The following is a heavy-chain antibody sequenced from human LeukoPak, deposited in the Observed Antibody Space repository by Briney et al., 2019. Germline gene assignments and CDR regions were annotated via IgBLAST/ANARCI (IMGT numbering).Heavy chain of an antibody. V-gene: IGHV1-46*01. CDR2: VNPSGGGT. D-gene: IGHD3-22*01. CDR1: GGTFSSYA. Sequence: VASVKVSCKASGGTFSSYAISWVRQAPGQGLEWMGVVNPSGGGTKYAQKFQGRVTMARDTSTSAVYMELSSLRSEDTAVYYCALPRRNYDSSGCLDYWGQGTLVTVSS. J-gene: IGHJ4*02. CDR3: ALPRRNYDSSGCLDY.